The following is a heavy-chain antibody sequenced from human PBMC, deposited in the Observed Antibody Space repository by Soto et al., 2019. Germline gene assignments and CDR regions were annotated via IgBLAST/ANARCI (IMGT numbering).Heavy chain of an antibody. CDR1: GYTFTSYG. Sequence: ASVKVSCKASGYTFTSYGISWVRQAPGQGLEWMGWISAYNGNTNYAQKLQGRVTMTTDTSTSTAYMELRSLRSDDTAVYYCARDYGSGSYFADAFDIWGQGTMVTVSS. D-gene: IGHD3-10*01. CDR3: ARDYGSGSYFADAFDI. J-gene: IGHJ3*02. CDR2: ISAYNGNT. V-gene: IGHV1-18*01.